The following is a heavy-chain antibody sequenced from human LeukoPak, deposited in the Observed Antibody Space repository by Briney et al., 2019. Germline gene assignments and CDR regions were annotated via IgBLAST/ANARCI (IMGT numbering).Heavy chain of an antibody. V-gene: IGHV4-38-2*02. CDR2: MYHSGST. Sequence: SQTLSVTCTVTGYSISSGHYWGWIRQPPGKGLEWIGSMYHSGSTYYNPPLKSRVTISEDTSKNQFSLKLRSVTAADTAVYYCARGPRFGELLWHWFDPWGQGTLVTGSS. CDR3: ARGPRFGELLWHWFDP. J-gene: IGHJ5*02. CDR1: GYSISSGHY. D-gene: IGHD3-10*01.